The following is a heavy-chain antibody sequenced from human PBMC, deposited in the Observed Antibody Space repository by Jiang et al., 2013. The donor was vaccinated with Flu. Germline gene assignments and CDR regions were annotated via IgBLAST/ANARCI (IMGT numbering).Heavy chain of an antibody. CDR3: ARDEMMGDGYNGFDY. Sequence: GAEVKKPGSSVKVSCKASGGTFSSYAISWVRQAPGQGLEWMGGIIPILGIANYAQKFQGRVTITADKSTSTAYMELSSLRSEDTAVYYCARDEMMGDGYNGFDYWGQGTLVTVSS. V-gene: IGHV1-69*04. D-gene: IGHD5-24*01. J-gene: IGHJ4*02. CDR1: GGTFSSYA. CDR2: IIPILGIA.